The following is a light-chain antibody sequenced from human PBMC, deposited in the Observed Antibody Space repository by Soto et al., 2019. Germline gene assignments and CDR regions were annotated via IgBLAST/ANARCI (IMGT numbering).Light chain of an antibody. CDR1: QSVSSSY. J-gene: IGKJ1*01. Sequence: EIVLTQSPGTLSLSPGERATLSCRAIQSVSSSYLAWYQQKPGQAPRLLIYGASSRATGIPDRFSGSGSGTDFTLTISRLEPEDFAVYSCQQYGSSPQTFGQGTKV. V-gene: IGKV3-20*01. CDR3: QQYGSSPQT. CDR2: GAS.